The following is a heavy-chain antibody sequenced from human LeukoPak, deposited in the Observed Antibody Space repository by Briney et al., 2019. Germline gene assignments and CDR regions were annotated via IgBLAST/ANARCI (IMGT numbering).Heavy chain of an antibody. J-gene: IGHJ6*02. CDR3: AKDQIGFGELLRTYYYYYYGMDV. CDR1: GFTFSSYG. V-gene: IGHV3-30*18. D-gene: IGHD3-10*01. Sequence: PGGSLRLSCAASGFTFSSYGMHWVRQAPGKGLEWVAVISYDGSNKYYADSVKGRFTISRDNSKNTLYLQMNSLRAEDTAVYYCAKDQIGFGELLRTYYYYYYGMDVWGQGTTVTVSS. CDR2: ISYDGSNK.